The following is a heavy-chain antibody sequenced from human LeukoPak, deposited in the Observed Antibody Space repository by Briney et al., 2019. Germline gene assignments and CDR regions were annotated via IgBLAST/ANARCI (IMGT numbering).Heavy chain of an antibody. Sequence: PGGSLRLSCAASGFTFDDCAMHWVRQAPGKGLEWVSGISWNSGSIGYVDSVKGRFTISRDNAKNSLYLQMNSLRAEDTAVYYCARDQVYYDFWSGPYYFDYWGQGTLVTVSS. J-gene: IGHJ4*02. CDR2: ISWNSGSI. V-gene: IGHV3-9*01. D-gene: IGHD3-3*01. CDR3: ARDQVYYDFWSGPYYFDY. CDR1: GFTFDDCA.